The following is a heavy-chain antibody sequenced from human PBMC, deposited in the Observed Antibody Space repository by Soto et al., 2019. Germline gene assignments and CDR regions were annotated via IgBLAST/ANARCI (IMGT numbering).Heavy chain of an antibody. CDR2: IKSKTDGGTT. CDR1: GFTFSSHV. Sequence: PGGSLRLSCAASGFTFSSHVMNWVRQAPGKGLEWVGRIKSKTDGGTTDYAAPVKGRFTISRDDSKNTLYLQMNSLKTEDTAVYYCTTGGPSTWWELSDHNGDYWGQGTLVTVSS. D-gene: IGHD1-26*01. J-gene: IGHJ4*02. V-gene: IGHV3-15*07. CDR3: TTGGPSTWWELSDHNGDY.